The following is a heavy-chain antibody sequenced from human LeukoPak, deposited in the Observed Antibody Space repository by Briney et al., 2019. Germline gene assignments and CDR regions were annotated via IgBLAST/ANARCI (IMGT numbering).Heavy chain of an antibody. J-gene: IGHJ4*02. CDR3: ARVGVRTYCGSGCYSDYFDT. CDR2: IYYRGST. Sequence: GSLRLSCAASGFTFSGYAMSWVRQAPGKGLEWIGNIYYRGSTHYSPSLESRVTITLDTPRNHLSLRLYSVTAADTAVYYCARVGVRTYCGSGCYSDYFDTWGQGTLVTVSS. D-gene: IGHD2-21*02. V-gene: IGHV4-59*12. CDR1: GFTFSGYA.